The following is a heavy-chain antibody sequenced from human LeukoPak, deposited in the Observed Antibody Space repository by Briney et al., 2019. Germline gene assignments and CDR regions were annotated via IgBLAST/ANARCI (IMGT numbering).Heavy chain of an antibody. D-gene: IGHD2-15*01. J-gene: IGHJ5*02. CDR2: ITDYNRNT. CDR3: ARDTRYSSAWYDN. Sequence: ASVKVSCKASGYTFTSYYIHWVRQAPGQGLEWMGWITDYNRNTYYAQKFQGRVTMTIDTSTSTAYMELRSLRSDDTAVYYCARDTRYSSAWYDNWGQGTLVAVSS. CDR1: GYTFTSYY. V-gene: IGHV1-18*04.